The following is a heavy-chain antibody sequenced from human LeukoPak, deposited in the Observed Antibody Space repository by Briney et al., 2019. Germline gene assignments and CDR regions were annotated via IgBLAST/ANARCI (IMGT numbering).Heavy chain of an antibody. J-gene: IGHJ6*02. CDR1: VFTFSSYS. V-gene: IGHV3-21*01. CDR3: ARGTYGSYGMDV. CDR2: ISSSSSYI. Sequence: PGGSLRLSCAASVFTFSSYSMNWVRQAPGKGLEWVSSISSSSSYIYYADSVKGRFTISRDNAKNSLYLQMNSLRAEDTAVYYCARGTYGSYGMDVWGQGTTVTVPS. D-gene: IGHD3-10*01.